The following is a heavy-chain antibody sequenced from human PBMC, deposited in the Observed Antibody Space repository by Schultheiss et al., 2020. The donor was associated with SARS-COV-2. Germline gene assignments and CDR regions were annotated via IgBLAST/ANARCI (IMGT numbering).Heavy chain of an antibody. J-gene: IGHJ6*02. D-gene: IGHD4-17*01. CDR3: ARGEVDYGDSGYYYGMDV. Sequence: GGSLRLSCAASGFTFSSYEMNWVRQAPGKGLEWVSYISSSGSTIYYADSVKGRFTISRDNAKNSLYLQMNSLRAEDTAVYYCARGEVDYGDSGYYYGMDVWGQGTTVTVSS. V-gene: IGHV3-48*03. CDR1: GFTFSSYE. CDR2: ISSSGSTI.